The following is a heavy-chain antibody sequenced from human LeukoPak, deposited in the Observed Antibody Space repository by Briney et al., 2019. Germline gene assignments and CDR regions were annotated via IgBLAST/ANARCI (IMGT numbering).Heavy chain of an antibody. V-gene: IGHV3-30*18. CDR3: AKEGTSGLADQFAFDI. D-gene: IGHD1-7*01. CDR2: VSSDGGTL. CDR1: GFAFRNYG. Sequence: PGGSLRLSCAASGFAFRNYGIHWVRQAPGRGLEWVAVVSSDGGTLYYADSVKGRFSISRDNSKNTLHLQMNSLRAEDSAVYYCAKEGTSGLADQFAFDIWGRGTMVTVAS. J-gene: IGHJ3*02.